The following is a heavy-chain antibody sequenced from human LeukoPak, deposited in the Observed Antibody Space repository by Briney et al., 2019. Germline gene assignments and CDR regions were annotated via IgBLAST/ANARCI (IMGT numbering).Heavy chain of an antibody. D-gene: IGHD2-8*01. V-gene: IGHV3-7*04. CDR3: AGELEFCTNGVCYSPFDP. CDR2: INQDGREK. CDR1: GFTFSNYW. J-gene: IGHJ5*02. Sequence: GGSLRLSCAASGFTFSNYWMSWVRQAPGKRLEWVANINQDGREKSYVDSVKGRFTISRDNAKNSLSLQMDSLRAEDTAVYYCAGELEFCTNGVCYSPFDPWGQGALVTVSS.